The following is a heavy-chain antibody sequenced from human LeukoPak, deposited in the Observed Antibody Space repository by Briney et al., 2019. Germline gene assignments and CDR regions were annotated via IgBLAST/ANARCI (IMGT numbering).Heavy chain of an antibody. CDR3: VRDGSSWSFDY. J-gene: IGHJ4*02. D-gene: IGHD6-13*01. CDR2: INNAGSST. V-gene: IGHV3-74*01. Sequence: GGSLRLSCAASGFAFSSYWMFWVRQVPGKGLMWVSHINNAGSSTGYADSVKGRFTISRDNAKNTLYVQMNSLRAEDTAVYYCVRDGSSWSFDYWGQGTLVTVSS. CDR1: GFAFSSYW.